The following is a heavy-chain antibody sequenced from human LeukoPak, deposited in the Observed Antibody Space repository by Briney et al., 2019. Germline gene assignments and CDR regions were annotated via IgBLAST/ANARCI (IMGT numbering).Heavy chain of an antibody. CDR3: ARDGGYVPLGWFDP. CDR1: GGTFSNYA. V-gene: IGHV1-69*04. J-gene: IGHJ5*02. Sequence: SVKVSCKASGGTFSNYAISWVRQAPGQGLEWMGRIIPILGVANYAQKFQGRVSITADESTSTAYMELSSLRSEDTAVYYCARDGGYVPLGWFDPWGQGTLVTVSS. D-gene: IGHD4-23*01. CDR2: IIPILGVA.